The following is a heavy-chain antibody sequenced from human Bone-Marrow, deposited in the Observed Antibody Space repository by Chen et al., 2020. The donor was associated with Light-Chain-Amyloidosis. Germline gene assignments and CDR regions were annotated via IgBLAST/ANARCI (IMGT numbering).Heavy chain of an antibody. CDR3: AREDCSSNNCPFDY. CDR1: GFTFSKYW. V-gene: IGHV3-7*01. Sequence: EVLLVQSRGGLVQPGGSLRLSCEASGFTFSKYWMTWVRQAPGEGLEWVANIKEDGSTRYYADSVKARFTISRDNAKNSLFLQMDSLRAEDTAVYYCAREDCSSNNCPFDYWGQGILVTVSS. D-gene: IGHD2-2*01. CDR2: IKEDGSTR. J-gene: IGHJ4*02.